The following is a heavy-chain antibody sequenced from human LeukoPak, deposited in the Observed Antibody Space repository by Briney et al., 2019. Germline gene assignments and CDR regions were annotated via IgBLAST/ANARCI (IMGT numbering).Heavy chain of an antibody. CDR3: AKDLRYSGSSALWDS. V-gene: IGHV3-7*03. CDR2: IKQDGSQ. Sequence: GGSLRLSCAASGFTFSRHWMGWVRQAPGKGLEWVANIKQDGSQYYVDSVKGRFFISRDKSENTLYLQMTSLRVEDTAVYFCAKDLRYSGSSALWDSWGQGTLVTVSS. D-gene: IGHD1-26*01. CDR1: GFTFSRHW. J-gene: IGHJ4*02.